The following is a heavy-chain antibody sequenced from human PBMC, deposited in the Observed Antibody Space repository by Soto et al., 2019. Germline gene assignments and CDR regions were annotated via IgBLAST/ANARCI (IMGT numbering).Heavy chain of an antibody. J-gene: IGHJ5*02. D-gene: IGHD1-1*01. CDR2: INHSGST. CDR3: ARDPYGTTEGYNWFDP. Sequence: PSETLSLTCAVYGGPFSGYYWSWIRQPPGKGLEWIGEINHSGSTNYNPSLKSRVTISVDTSKNQFSLKLSSVTAADTAVYYCARDPYGTTEGYNWFDPWGQGTLVTVSS. V-gene: IGHV4-34*01. CDR1: GGPFSGYY.